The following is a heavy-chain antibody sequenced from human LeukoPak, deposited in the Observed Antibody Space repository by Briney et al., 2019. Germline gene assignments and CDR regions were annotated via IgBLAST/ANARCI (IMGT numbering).Heavy chain of an antibody. Sequence: SETLSITCTVSGGSISSGSYYWSSIRQPAGKGMEWTGRMHTSGNTNYNPSLKSRVTISVDTSRNHFSLKLSSVTAADTAIYFCARGTSYDMDVWGKGTTVSVSS. CDR3: ARGTSYDMDV. D-gene: IGHD3-10*01. CDR1: GGSISSGSYY. CDR2: MHTSGNT. V-gene: IGHV4-61*02. J-gene: IGHJ6*03.